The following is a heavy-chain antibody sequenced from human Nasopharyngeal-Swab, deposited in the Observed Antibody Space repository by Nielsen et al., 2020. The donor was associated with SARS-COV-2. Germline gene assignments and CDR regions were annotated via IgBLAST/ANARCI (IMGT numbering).Heavy chain of an antibody. J-gene: IGHJ6*02. CDR2: IIPILGIA. D-gene: IGHD2-15*01. CDR3: AVALYDYYYYGMDV. V-gene: IGHV1-69*04. Sequence: SVKVSCKASGGTFSSYAISWARQAPGQGLEWMGRIIPILGIANYAQKFQGRVTITADKSTSTAYMELSSLRSEDTAVYYCAVALYDYYYYGMDVWGQGTTVTVSS. CDR1: GGTFSSYA.